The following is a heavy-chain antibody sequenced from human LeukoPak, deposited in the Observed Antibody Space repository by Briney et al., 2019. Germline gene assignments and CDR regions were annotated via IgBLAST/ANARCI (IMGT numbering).Heavy chain of an antibody. CDR3: ARDPPRATATREYYFDY. CDR1: GYTFTGYY. V-gene: IGHV1-2*06. CDR2: INPNSGGT. J-gene: IGHJ4*02. Sequence: GASVKVSCKASGYTFTGYYMHWVRQAPGQGLEWMGRINPNSGGTNYAQKFQGRVTMTRDTSISTAYMELSRLRSDDAAVYYCARDPPRATATREYYFDYWGQGTLVTFSS. D-gene: IGHD2-21*02.